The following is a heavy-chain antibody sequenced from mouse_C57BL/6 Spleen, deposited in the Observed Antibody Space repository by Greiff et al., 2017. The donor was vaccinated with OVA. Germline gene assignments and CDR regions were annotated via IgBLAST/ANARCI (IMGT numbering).Heavy chain of an antibody. CDR2: IDPENGDT. Sequence: EVQLQQSGAELVRPGASVKLSCTASGFNIKDDYMHWVKQRPEQGLEWIGWIDPENGDTEYASKFQGKATITADTSSNTAYLQLSSLTSEDTAVYYCTLGDGTSFADWGQGTLVTVSA. CDR3: TLGDGTSFAD. V-gene: IGHV14-4*01. CDR1: GFNIKDDY. J-gene: IGHJ3*01. D-gene: IGHD1-1*01.